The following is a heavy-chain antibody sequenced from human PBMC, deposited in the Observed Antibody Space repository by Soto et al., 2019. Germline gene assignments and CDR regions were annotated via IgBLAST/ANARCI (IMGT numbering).Heavy chain of an antibody. V-gene: IGHV3-23*01. Sequence: EVQLLESGGGLVQPGGSLRLSCAASGFTFSSYAMSWVRQAPGKGLEWVSAISGSGGSTYYADSVKGRFTISRDNSKNTLYLQMNSRRAEDTAVYYCAKDRGGAITIFGVVFDYWGQGTLVTVSS. D-gene: IGHD3-3*01. CDR2: ISGSGGST. CDR1: GFTFSSYA. CDR3: AKDRGGAITIFGVVFDY. J-gene: IGHJ4*02.